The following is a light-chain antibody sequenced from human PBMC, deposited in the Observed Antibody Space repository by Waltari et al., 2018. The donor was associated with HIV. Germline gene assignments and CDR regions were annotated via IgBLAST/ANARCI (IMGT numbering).Light chain of an antibody. CDR1: QSISSSY. J-gene: IGKJ5*01. CDR2: GAS. Sequence: ENVLTQFPGTLSLSTGERATLSCRASQSISSSYMAWYQQRPGQAPRLLIFGASSRATGIPDRFLGSGSGTDFTLTISRLEPEDFAVYYCQQYSTSPFTLGQGTRLEIK. V-gene: IGKV3-20*01. CDR3: QQYSTSPFT.